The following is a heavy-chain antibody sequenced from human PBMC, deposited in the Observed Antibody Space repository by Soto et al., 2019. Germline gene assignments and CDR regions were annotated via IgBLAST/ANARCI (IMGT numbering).Heavy chain of an antibody. V-gene: IGHV4-30-4*01. CDR3: AREGALLYSGNPDEDDTVDV. J-gene: IGHJ6*02. D-gene: IGHD2-2*02. CDR2: IYYSGDT. CDR1: GDSIISGDYY. Sequence: SETLSLTCTVSGDSIISGDYYWSWIRQTPGKGLEWIGYIYYSGDTNYNPSLKSRVIISVDTSKNQFSLKLSSVTAADTAVYYCAREGALLYSGNPDEDDTVDVWGQGSRLT.